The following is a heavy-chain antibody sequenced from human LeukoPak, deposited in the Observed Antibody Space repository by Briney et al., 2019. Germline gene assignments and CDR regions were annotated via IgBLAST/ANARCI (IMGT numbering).Heavy chain of an antibody. J-gene: IGHJ4*02. Sequence: QSGDSLTLSYAAPRFNFSNYWLHWVRPAPGGGLVWVSRMNRNGSTTSYGDSVKGRFTISRDNAKNTLYLQMNSLRAEDTAVYYCAREGPTVTTEIDYWGQGTLVTVSS. CDR1: RFNFSNYW. CDR2: MNRNGSTT. V-gene: IGHV3-74*01. CDR3: AREGPTVTTEIDY. D-gene: IGHD4-17*01.